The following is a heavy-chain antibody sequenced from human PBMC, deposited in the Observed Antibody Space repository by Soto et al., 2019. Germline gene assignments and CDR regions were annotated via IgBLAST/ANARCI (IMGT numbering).Heavy chain of an antibody. Sequence: EVQLVESGGGLVQPGGSLRLSCAISGITFSDHDIDWVRQAAGKGLEWLGRSRTRADNYATDYAASVKGRFTFSRDDSKICWFWQRRSRKTGATPWYYGVFGVRGITNYWARGTLVTFSP. D-gene: IGHD3-10*01. J-gene: IGHJ4*02. V-gene: IGHV3-72*01. CDR3: VFGVRGITNY. CDR2: SRTRADNYAT. CDR1: GITFSDHD.